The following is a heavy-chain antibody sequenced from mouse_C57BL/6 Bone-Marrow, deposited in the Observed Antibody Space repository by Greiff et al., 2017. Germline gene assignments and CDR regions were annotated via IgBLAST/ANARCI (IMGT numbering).Heavy chain of an antibody. CDR2: IHPKSGST. CDR3: ARSGYSNYVGY. Sequence: FQLQQSGAELVKPGASVKLSCKASGYTFTGYWMHWLKRRPGQGLEWIGMIHPKSGSTNYNEKFKSKATLTVDKSSSTAYMQLSSLTSEDSAVYYCARSGYSNYVGYWGQGTTLTVSS. V-gene: IGHV1-64*01. J-gene: IGHJ2*01. CDR1: GYTFTGYW. D-gene: IGHD2-5*01.